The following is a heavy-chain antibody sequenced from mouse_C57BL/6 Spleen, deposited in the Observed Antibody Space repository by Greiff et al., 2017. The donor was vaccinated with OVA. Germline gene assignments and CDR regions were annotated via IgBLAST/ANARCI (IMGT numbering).Heavy chain of an antibody. J-gene: IGHJ4*01. Sequence: VQLQQSWAELVKPWASVKLSCTASGFNIQDYYMHWVKQSPEQGLEWIGRIDPEAGDTKYAPQFQRKATITADPYSNTAYLQLSSLTSEDTAVYYCARSDYGSSYKAMDFWGQGTSVTVSS. CDR1: GFNIQDYY. D-gene: IGHD1-1*01. V-gene: IGHV14-2*01. CDR2: IDPEAGDT. CDR3: ARSDYGSSYKAMDF.